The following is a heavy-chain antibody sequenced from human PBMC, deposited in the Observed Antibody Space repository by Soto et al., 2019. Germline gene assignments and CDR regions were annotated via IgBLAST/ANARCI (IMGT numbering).Heavy chain of an antibody. J-gene: IGHJ4*01. V-gene: IGHV5-51*01. CDR2: IYPGDSDT. D-gene: IGHD6-25*01. CDR3: ARVRAAAATDYLDS. Sequence: PGESLKISCKGSGYNFPNYWIGWVRQMPGKGLEWMGIIYPGDSDTGNSPSFQGQVTISADKSISTAYLQWSSLKASDTAIYYCARVRAAAATDYLDSRRHGTLVLVS. CDR1: GYNFPNYW.